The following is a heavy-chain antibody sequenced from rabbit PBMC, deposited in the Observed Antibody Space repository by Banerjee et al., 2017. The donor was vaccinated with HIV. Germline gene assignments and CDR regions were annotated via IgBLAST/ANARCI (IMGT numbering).Heavy chain of an antibody. Sequence: QEQLEESGGGLVQPEGSLTLTCTASGFSFSSSDYICWIRQAPGKGPEWIACIDAGSTGNTYYVSWAKGRFTISRTSSTTVTLQMTSLTAADTATYFCARDAGGDGYSNDLWGPGTLVTVS. V-gene: IGHV1S45*01. D-gene: IGHD7-1*01. CDR2: IDAGSTGNT. CDR3: ARDAGGDGYSNDL. J-gene: IGHJ4*01. CDR1: GFSFSSSDY.